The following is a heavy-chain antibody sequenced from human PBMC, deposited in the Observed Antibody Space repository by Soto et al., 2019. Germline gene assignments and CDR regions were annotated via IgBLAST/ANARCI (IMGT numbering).Heavy chain of an antibody. CDR1: GGTFSSYA. CDR2: IIPTFGTA. J-gene: IGHJ4*02. CDR3: AREASVLIPAAQPSRFDS. Sequence: ASVKVSCKASGGTFSSYAISWVRQAPGQGLEWMGGIIPTFGTANYAQKFHGRLTLTTDTAASTAYMELRILRSADTALYYCAREASVLIPAAQPSRFDSWGQGTLVTVSS. V-gene: IGHV1-69*05. D-gene: IGHD2-2*01.